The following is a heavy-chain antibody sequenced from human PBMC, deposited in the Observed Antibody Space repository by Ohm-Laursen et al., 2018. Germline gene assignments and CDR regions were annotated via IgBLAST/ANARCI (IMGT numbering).Heavy chain of an antibody. V-gene: IGHV4-4*07. CDR1: GGSISSYH. CDR2: ISTSGST. Sequence: SETLSLTCTVSGGSISSYHWSWIRQPAGKGLEWIGRISTSGSTNYNPSLKSRVTMSVDTSKNQFSLKLSSVTAADTAVYYCASTDTTHYYYYGMDVWGQGTTVTVSS. D-gene: IGHD1-1*01. CDR3: ASTDTTHYYYYGMDV. J-gene: IGHJ6*02.